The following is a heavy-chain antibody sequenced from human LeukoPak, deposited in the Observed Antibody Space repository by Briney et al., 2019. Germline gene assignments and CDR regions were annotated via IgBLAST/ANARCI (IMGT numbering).Heavy chain of an antibody. CDR3: AKDGYCSSTSCYTDYYYMDV. CDR1: GFTFSSYG. Sequence: GGSLRLSCAASGFTFSSYGMHWVRQAPGKGLEWVAFIRYDGSNKYYADSVKGRFTISRDNSKNTLYLQMNSLRAEDTAVYYCAKDGYCSSTSCYTDYYYMDVWGKGTTVTVSS. J-gene: IGHJ6*03. D-gene: IGHD2-2*02. V-gene: IGHV3-30*02. CDR2: IRYDGSNK.